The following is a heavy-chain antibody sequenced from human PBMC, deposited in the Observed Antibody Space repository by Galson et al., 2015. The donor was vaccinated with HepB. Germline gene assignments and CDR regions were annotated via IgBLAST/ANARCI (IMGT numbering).Heavy chain of an antibody. V-gene: IGHV4-34*01. J-gene: IGHJ4*02. CDR1: GGSFRGSY. CDR2: INHSGST. CDR3: ARVSRDGYNYSDY. Sequence: SETLSLTCAVYGGSFRGSYWSWIRQPPGKGLEWIGEINHSGSTNYNPSLKSRVTISVDTSKNQFSLKLNSVTAADTAVYYCARVSRDGYNYSDYWGQGTLVTVSS. D-gene: IGHD5-24*01.